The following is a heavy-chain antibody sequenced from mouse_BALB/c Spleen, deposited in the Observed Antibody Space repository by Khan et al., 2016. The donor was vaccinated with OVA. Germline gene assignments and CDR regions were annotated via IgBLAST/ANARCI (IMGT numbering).Heavy chain of an antibody. D-gene: IGHD1-1*02. J-gene: IGHJ3*01. V-gene: IGHV1S81*02. CDR3: TRGGYGRFAY. CDR1: GYAFTNYQ. Sequence: QVQLQQSGAELVKPGASVKLSCKASGYAFTNYQMYWVKQRPGQGLEWIGEINPSNGGTNFNEKFKSKATLTVDKSSSTAYMQLSSLTSGGSAVYYCTRGGYGRFAYWGHGTLVTVSA. CDR2: INPSNGGT.